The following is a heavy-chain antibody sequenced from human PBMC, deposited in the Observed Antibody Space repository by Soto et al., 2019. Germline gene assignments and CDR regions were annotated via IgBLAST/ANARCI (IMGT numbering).Heavy chain of an antibody. CDR3: AKLFPLWPGQNGIGDY. J-gene: IGHJ4*02. D-gene: IGHD1-20*01. Sequence: GGSLRLCCAASGFTFSSYWMSWVRQAPGKGLEWVSAISGSGGSTRYADSVKGRFTISRDNSKNTLYLQMNSLRVGDTAVYYCAKLFPLWPGQNGIGDYWGQGALVTVSS. CDR2: ISGSGGST. CDR1: GFTFSSYW. V-gene: IGHV3-23*01.